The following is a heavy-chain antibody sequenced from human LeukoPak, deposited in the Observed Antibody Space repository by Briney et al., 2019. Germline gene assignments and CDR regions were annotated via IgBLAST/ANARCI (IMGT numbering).Heavy chain of an antibody. Sequence: SETLSLTCTVSGGSISSYYWSWLRQPAGKGLEWIGRIYISGSTNYNPSLKSRVTMSVDTSKNQFSLKLSSVTAADTAVYYCARNIVVVPAAIGGYNWFDPWGQGTLVTVSS. D-gene: IGHD2-2*02. CDR1: GGSISSYY. J-gene: IGHJ5*02. V-gene: IGHV4-4*07. CDR3: ARNIVVVPAAIGGYNWFDP. CDR2: IYISGST.